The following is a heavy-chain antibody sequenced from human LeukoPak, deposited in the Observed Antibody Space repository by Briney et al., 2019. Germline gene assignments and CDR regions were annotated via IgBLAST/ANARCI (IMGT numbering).Heavy chain of an antibody. CDR3: AKGRGSANYIFDY. V-gene: IGHV3-23*01. D-gene: IGHD4/OR15-4a*01. CDR1: GFIFSNYG. Sequence: GGSLRLSCAASGFIFSNYGMSWVRQAPGKGLEWVSGVSGSGDSTSYADCVKGRFTISGDNSKNTLYLQMNSLRAEDTAVYFCAKGRGSANYIFDYWGQGTLVTVSS. J-gene: IGHJ4*02. CDR2: VSGSGDST.